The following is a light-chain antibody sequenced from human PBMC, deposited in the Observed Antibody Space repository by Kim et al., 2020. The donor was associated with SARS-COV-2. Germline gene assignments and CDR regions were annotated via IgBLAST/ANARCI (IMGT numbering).Light chain of an antibody. CDR3: QVWDGTTDHLI. CDR1: SIGTKS. Sequence: APGQTATITCGGDSIGTKSVRWYQQKPGQAPALVISYDTDRPSGVPERFSGSNSANTATLTISRVEAGDEADFYCQVWDGTTDHLIFGGGTKLTVL. J-gene: IGLJ2*01. V-gene: IGLV3-21*04. CDR2: YDT.